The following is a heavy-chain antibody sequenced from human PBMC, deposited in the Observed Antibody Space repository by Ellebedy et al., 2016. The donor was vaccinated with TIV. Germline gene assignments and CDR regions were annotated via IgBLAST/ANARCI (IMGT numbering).Heavy chain of an antibody. V-gene: IGHV4-4*07. CDR3: ARDYYDILTGSPYYAFDI. CDR1: GGSISSYY. Sequence: GSLRLXXTVSGGSISSYYWSWIRQPAGKGLEWIGRIYTSGSTNYNPSLKSRVTMSVDTSKNQFSLKLSSVTAADTAVYYCARDYYDILTGSPYYAFDIWGQGTMVTVSS. CDR2: IYTSGST. D-gene: IGHD3-9*01. J-gene: IGHJ3*02.